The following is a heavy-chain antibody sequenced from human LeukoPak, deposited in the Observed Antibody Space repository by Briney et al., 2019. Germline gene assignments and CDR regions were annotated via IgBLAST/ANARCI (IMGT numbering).Heavy chain of an antibody. V-gene: IGHV3-20*04. J-gene: IGHJ4*02. D-gene: IGHD6-13*01. CDR3: ARDNSGYSSSWTGGPDY. CDR1: GFTFDDYG. CDR2: INWNGGST. Sequence: GGSLRLSCAASGFTFDDYGMSWVRQAPGKGLEWVSGINWNGGSTGYADSVKGRFTISRDNAKNSLYLQTNSLRAEDTALYYCARDNSGYSSSWTGGPDYWGQGTLVTVSS.